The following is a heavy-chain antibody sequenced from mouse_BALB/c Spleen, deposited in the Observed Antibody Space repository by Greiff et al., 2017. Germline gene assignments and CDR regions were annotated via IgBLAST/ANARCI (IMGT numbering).Heavy chain of an antibody. CDR3: SPYYRYDDGWYFDV. Sequence: VQLQQSGTVLARPGASVKMSCKASGYSFTSYWMHWVKQRPGQGLEWIGAIYPGNSDTSYNQKFKGKAKLTAVTSASTAYMELSSLTNEDSAVYYCSPYYRYDDGWYFDVWGAGTTVTVSS. CDR1: GYSFTSYW. D-gene: IGHD2-14*01. V-gene: IGHV1-5*01. CDR2: IYPGNSDT. J-gene: IGHJ1*01.